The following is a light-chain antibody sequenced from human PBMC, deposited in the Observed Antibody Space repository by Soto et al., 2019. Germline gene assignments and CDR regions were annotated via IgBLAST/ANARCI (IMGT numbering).Light chain of an antibody. V-gene: IGLV2-14*01. CDR3: SSYTSSSYYV. Sequence: QSALAQPVSVSGSPGQSITISCTGTSSDVGGYSYVSWYQQHPGKAPKLMIYEVSNRPSGVSNRFSGSKSGNTASLTISGLQAEDEADYYCSSYTSSSYYVFGTGTKVTVL. J-gene: IGLJ1*01. CDR2: EVS. CDR1: SSDVGGYSY.